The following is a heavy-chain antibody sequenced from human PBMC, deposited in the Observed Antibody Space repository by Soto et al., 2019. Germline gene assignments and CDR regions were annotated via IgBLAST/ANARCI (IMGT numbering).Heavy chain of an antibody. Sequence: SETLSLTCTVSGGSISSSSYYWGWIRQPPGKGLKWIGSIYYSGSTYYNPSLKSRVTISVDTSKDQFSLKLSSVTAADTAVYYCARQDIVLMVYANDYWGQGTLVTVSS. J-gene: IGHJ4*02. V-gene: IGHV4-39*01. CDR1: GGSISSSSYY. CDR2: IYYSGST. CDR3: ARQDIVLMVYANDY. D-gene: IGHD2-8*01.